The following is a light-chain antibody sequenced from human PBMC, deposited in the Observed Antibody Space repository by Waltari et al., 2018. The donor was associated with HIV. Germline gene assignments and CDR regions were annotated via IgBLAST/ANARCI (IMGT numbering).Light chain of an antibody. CDR3: QQYGSSPKT. CDR2: GAS. Sequence: EIVFTQSPGTLSLSPEEIATLSCRASQSVSSTSLPWYHQKPGQDPRILIYGASSRATGITDRFSGGGSGADVTLTISRLEPEDFAVYYCQQYGSSPKTFGQGTKVEIK. V-gene: IGKV3-20*01. CDR1: QSVSSTS. J-gene: IGKJ1*01.